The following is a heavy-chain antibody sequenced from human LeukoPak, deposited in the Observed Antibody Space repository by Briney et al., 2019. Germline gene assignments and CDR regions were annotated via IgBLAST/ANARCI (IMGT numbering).Heavy chain of an antibody. Sequence: PSETLSLTCAVSGYSISSNYYWGWIRQPPGKGLEWIGVIYHRGNTDYNPSLQSRVTISIDTSKDEFSLKVNSVTAADTAVYYCARSVIVPAIVADYYTYMDVWGRGTSVTVSS. J-gene: IGHJ6*03. D-gene: IGHD2-2*01. CDR1: GYSISSNYY. V-gene: IGHV4-38-2*01. CDR3: ARSVIVPAIVADYYTYMDV. CDR2: IYHRGNT.